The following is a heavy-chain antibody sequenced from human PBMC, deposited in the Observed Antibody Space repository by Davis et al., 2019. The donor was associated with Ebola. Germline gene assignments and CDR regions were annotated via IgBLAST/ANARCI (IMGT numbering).Heavy chain of an antibody. V-gene: IGHV3-23*01. Sequence: PGGSLRLSCAASGFTFSSYAMSWVRQAPGKGLEWVSAISGSGGSTYYGDPVKGRFTISRDNSKKTLYLQMNSLRAEDTAVYYCAKSGLSFGVVKYHYGMDVWGKGTTVTVSS. CDR3: AKSGLSFGVVKYHYGMDV. CDR2: ISGSGGST. CDR1: GFTFSSYA. J-gene: IGHJ6*04. D-gene: IGHD3-3*01.